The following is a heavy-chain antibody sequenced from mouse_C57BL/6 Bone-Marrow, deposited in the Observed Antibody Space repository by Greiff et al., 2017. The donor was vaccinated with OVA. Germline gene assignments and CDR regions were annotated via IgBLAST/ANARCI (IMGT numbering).Heavy chain of an antibody. D-gene: IGHD1-1*01. J-gene: IGHJ2*01. CDR1: GFTFSSYG. CDR2: ISSGGSYT. V-gene: IGHV5-6*01. CDR3: ARHGDYGSFFDY. Sequence: EVHLVESGGDLVKPGGSLKLSCAASGFTFSSYGMSWVRQTPAKRLEWVATISSGGSYTYYPDSVKGRFTISRDNAKNTLYLQMSSLKSEDTAMYYCARHGDYGSFFDYWGQGTTLTVSS.